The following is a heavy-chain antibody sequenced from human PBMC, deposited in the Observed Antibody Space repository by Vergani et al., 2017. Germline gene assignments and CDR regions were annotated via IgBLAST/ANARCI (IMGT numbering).Heavy chain of an antibody. CDR2: INSNSGNP. Sequence: QVQLVQSGSEVKKPGASVKVSCRASGYTFTNYALNWVRQAPGQGLEWMGWINSNSGNPTYAQGFKGRFVFSLDSSVSTSYLQINSLQPEDTAVYYCARDEGVVAAFDYWGQGTLVTVSS. CDR3: ARDEGVVAAFDY. D-gene: IGHD2-15*01. CDR1: GYTFTNYA. V-gene: IGHV7-4-1*02. J-gene: IGHJ4*02.